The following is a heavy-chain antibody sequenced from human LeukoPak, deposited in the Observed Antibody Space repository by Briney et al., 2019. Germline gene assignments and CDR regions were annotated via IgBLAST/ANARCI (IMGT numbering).Heavy chain of an antibody. J-gene: IGHJ5*02. CDR2: IYYTGGT. Sequence: PSETLSLTCSVSGASISSHYWSWIRQPPGKGLESIGYIYYTGGTTYNPSLKSRVTISVDTSKNQFSLKLTSVTAADTAVYYCAREDRRGVFDPWGQGTLVTVSS. CDR1: GASISSHY. V-gene: IGHV4-59*11. CDR3: AREDRRGVFDP. D-gene: IGHD3-22*01.